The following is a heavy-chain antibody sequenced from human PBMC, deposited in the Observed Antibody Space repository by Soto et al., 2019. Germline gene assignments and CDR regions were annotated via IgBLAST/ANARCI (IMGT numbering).Heavy chain of an antibody. Sequence: GESLKISCKGSGYSFTNYLISWVRQMPGKGLEGMGRIIPSDSYSNYSPSFQGHVTISADKSISTAYLQWRSLEASDTAMYYCAGHTGVRPLETQDYYGMDVWGQGATVTVSS. CDR1: GYSFTNYL. V-gene: IGHV5-10-1*01. CDR3: AGHTGVRPLETQDYYGMDV. CDR2: IIPSDSYS. J-gene: IGHJ6*02. D-gene: IGHD5-18*01.